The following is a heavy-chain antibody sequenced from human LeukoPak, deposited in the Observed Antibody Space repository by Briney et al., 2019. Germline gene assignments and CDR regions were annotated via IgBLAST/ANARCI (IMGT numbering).Heavy chain of an antibody. Sequence: PSETLSLTCTVSGGSISSYYWSWIRQPPGKGLEWIGHIYYSGDTNYNPSLKSRVTISVDTSKNQFSLKLSSVTAADTTVYYCARALLWGYDYWGQGTLVTVSS. CDR1: GGSISSYY. CDR2: IYYSGDT. J-gene: IGHJ4*02. D-gene: IGHD3-10*01. V-gene: IGHV4-59*01. CDR3: ARALLWGYDY.